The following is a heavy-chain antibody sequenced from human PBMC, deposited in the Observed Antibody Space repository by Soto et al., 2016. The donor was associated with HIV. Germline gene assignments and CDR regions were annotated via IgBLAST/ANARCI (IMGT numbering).Heavy chain of an antibody. CDR2: IYSGGST. V-gene: IGHV3-66*01. D-gene: IGHD3-22*01. CDR1: GFTVSSNY. CDR3: ARTYYYDSSGYYYVRGRSYYFDY. J-gene: IGHJ4*02. Sequence: EVQLVESGGGLVQPGGSLRLSCAASGFTVSSNYMSWVRQAPGKGLEWVSVIYSGGSTYYADSVKGRFTISRDNSKNTLYLQMNSLRAEDTAVYYCARTYYYDSSGYYYVRGRSYYFDYWGQGTLVTVSS.